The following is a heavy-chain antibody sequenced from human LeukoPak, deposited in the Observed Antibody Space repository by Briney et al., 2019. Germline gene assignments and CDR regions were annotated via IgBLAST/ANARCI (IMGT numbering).Heavy chain of an antibody. V-gene: IGHV3-23*01. CDR3: AKDIAAAPSSPDC. J-gene: IGHJ4*02. D-gene: IGHD6-13*01. CDR1: GFTFSSYA. CDR2: ISGSGGST. Sequence: GGSLRLSCAASGFTFSSYAMSWVRQAPGKGLEWVSAISGSGGSTYYADSVKGRFTISRDNSKNTLYLQMYSLRAEDTAVYYCAKDIAAAPSSPDCWGQGTLVTVSS.